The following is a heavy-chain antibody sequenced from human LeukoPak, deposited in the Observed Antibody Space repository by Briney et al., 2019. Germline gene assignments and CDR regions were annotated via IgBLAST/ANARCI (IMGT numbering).Heavy chain of an antibody. J-gene: IGHJ4*02. V-gene: IGHV1-2*02. CDR2: INPNNGVT. D-gene: IGHD6-13*01. Sequence: ASVTVSCKASGYTFTGYYIHWVRQAPGQGLEWMGWINPNNGVTNSAQKFQGRVTMTRDTSANTAYMELSRLRSDDTAVYYCGRGGGIAVAGARFDSWGQGTLVTVSS. CDR3: GRGGGIAVAGARFDS. CDR1: GYTFTGYY.